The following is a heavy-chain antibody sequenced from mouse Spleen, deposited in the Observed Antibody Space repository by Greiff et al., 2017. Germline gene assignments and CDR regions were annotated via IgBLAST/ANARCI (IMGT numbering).Heavy chain of an antibody. J-gene: IGHJ2*01. CDR1: SYTFTSYW. CDR2: IYPGSGST. D-gene: IGHD2-4*01. CDR3: ARGDYDYDVYFDY. V-gene: IGHV1-55*01. Sequence: VQLQQPGAELVKPGASVKMSCKASSYTFTSYWITWVKQRPGQGLEWIGDIYPGSGSTNYNEKFKSKATLTVDTSSSTAYMQLSSLTSEDSAVYYCARGDYDYDVYFDYWGQGTTLTVSS.